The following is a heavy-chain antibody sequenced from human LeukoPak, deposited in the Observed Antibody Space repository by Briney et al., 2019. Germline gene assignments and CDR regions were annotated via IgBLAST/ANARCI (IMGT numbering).Heavy chain of an antibody. D-gene: IGHD3-10*01. CDR1: GFTFGTFD. V-gene: IGHV3-23*01. Sequence: PGRSLRLSCAASGFTFGTFDMSWVRQAPGKGLEWVSTLACLDASCTEYYSDSVKGRFSISRDTSRSTLYLQVNSLRVEDTAMYYCVRDSEGSFDYWGQGTLVTVSS. J-gene: IGHJ4*02. CDR3: VRDSEGSFDY. CDR2: LACLDASCTE.